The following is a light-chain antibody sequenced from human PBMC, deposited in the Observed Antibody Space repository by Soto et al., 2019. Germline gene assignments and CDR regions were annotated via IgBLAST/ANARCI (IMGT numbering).Light chain of an antibody. V-gene: IGLV1-51*01. CDR3: ATWDSSLKAVV. J-gene: IGLJ2*01. CDR2: DND. Sequence: QSVLTQPPSVSAAPGQKVTISCSGSSPNIGKNYVSWYLHLPGTAPKFLIYDNDVRASGMPDRFSGSKSGTSATLGITGLQHGDEADYYCATWDSSLKAVVFGGGTKVTVL. CDR1: SPNIGKNY.